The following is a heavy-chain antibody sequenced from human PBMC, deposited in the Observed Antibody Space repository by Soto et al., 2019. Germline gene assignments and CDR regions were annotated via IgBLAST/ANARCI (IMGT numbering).Heavy chain of an antibody. V-gene: IGHV4-31*03. CDR1: GGSISSGGYY. CDR3: ARAKKGIAAAENWFDP. Sequence: QVQLQESGPGLVKPSQTLSLTCTVSGGSISSGGYYWSWIRQHPGKGPEWIGYIYYSGSTYYNPSLKSRVTISVDTSKNQFSLKLSSVTAADTAVYYCARAKKGIAAAENWFDPWGQGTLVTVSS. J-gene: IGHJ5*02. CDR2: IYYSGST. D-gene: IGHD6-13*01.